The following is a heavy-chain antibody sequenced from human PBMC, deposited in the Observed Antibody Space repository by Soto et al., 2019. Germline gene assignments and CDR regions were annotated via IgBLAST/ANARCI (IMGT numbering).Heavy chain of an antibody. D-gene: IGHD3-3*01. Sequence: ASVKVAGKASAYSFSTYGIRPVRHAPGQALQSAGCISTSNGYTNYAQKFQGRLSMTTDTSTNTAYMEVRSLRSDDTAFYFCARDSSFALLEWSPSDSYGMDVWGQGTSVPVSS. V-gene: IGHV1-18*01. CDR3: ARDSSFALLEWSPSDSYGMDV. J-gene: IGHJ6*02. CDR1: AYSFSTYG. CDR2: ISTSNGYT.